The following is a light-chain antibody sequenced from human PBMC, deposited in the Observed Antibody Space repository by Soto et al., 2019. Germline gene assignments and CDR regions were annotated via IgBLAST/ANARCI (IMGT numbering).Light chain of an antibody. CDR2: GAS. Sequence: DIVLTQSPGTLSLSPGDRATLSCRASQSVSSSSLAWYQQKPGQAPRLLIYGASSRATGIPDRFSGSGSGTDFTLTISRLEPEDFAVYYCQQYGSSPRTYGQGTKVDIK. CDR3: QQYGSSPRT. V-gene: IGKV3-20*01. CDR1: QSVSSSS. J-gene: IGKJ1*01.